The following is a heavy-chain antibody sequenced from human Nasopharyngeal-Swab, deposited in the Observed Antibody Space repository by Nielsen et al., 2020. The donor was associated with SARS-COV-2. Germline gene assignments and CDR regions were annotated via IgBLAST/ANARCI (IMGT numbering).Heavy chain of an antibody. Sequence: SETLSLTCAVSGYSISSGYYWGWIRQPPGKGLEWIGSIYHSGSTYYNPSLESRVTISVDTSKNQFSLKLSSVTAADTAVYYCARIVVVPAASVRIRGWFDPWGQGTLVTVSS. CDR3: ARIVVVPAASVRIRGWFDP. J-gene: IGHJ5*02. CDR1: GYSISSGYY. D-gene: IGHD2-2*01. V-gene: IGHV4-38-2*01. CDR2: IYHSGST.